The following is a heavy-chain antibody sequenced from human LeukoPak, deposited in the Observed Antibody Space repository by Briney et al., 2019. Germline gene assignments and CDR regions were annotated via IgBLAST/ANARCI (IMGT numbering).Heavy chain of an antibody. CDR3: AKGEGYMFRGEFDY. D-gene: IGHD3-10*01. Sequence: PGGSLRLSCAVSGFTFDDFAMHWVRQAPGKGLEWVSLISGDGGSTYYADSVKGRFTISRDNSKNSLYLQMNSLRTEDTALYYCAKGEGYMFRGEFDYWGQGTLVTVSS. CDR1: GFTFDDFA. V-gene: IGHV3-43*02. CDR2: ISGDGGST. J-gene: IGHJ4*02.